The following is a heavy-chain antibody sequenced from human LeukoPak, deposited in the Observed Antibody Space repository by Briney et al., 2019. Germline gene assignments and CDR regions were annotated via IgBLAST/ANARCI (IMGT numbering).Heavy chain of an antibody. CDR1: GYTFTGYY. CDR3: ARANRRGYSYGYYVY. Sequence: APVKVSCKASGYTFTGYYMHWVRQAPGQGLEWMGWINPNSGGTNYAQKFQGWVTMTRDTSISTAYMELSRLRSDDTAVYYCARANRRGYSYGYYVYWGQGTLVTVSS. CDR2: INPNSGGT. V-gene: IGHV1-2*04. D-gene: IGHD5-18*01. J-gene: IGHJ4*02.